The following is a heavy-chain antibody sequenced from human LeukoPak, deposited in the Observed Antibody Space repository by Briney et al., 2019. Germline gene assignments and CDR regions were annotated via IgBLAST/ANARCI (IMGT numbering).Heavy chain of an antibody. J-gene: IGHJ5*02. D-gene: IGHD4-11*01. CDR2: IYYSGST. CDR1: GYSISSGGYY. V-gene: IGHV4-31*11. Sequence: SETLSLTCAVSGYSISSGGYYWSWIRQHPGKGLEWIGYIYYSGSTYYNPSLKSRVTISVDTSKNQFSLKLSSVTAADTAVYYCARVGYSIPPNNWFDPWGQGTLVTVSS. CDR3: ARVGYSIPPNNWFDP.